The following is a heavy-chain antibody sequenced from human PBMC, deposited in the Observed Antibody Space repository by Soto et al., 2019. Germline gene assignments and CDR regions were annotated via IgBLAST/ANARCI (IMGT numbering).Heavy chain of an antibody. CDR2: IWYDGSNK. Sequence: QVQLVESGGGVVQPGRSLRLSCAASGFTFSSYGMHWVRQAPGKGLEWVAVIWYDGSNKYYADSVKGRFTISRDNSKNTLYLQMISLRAEDTAVYYCARDTVGGLAHYGMDVWGQGTTVTVSS. V-gene: IGHV3-33*01. D-gene: IGHD3-9*01. J-gene: IGHJ6*02. CDR1: GFTFSSYG. CDR3: ARDTVGGLAHYGMDV.